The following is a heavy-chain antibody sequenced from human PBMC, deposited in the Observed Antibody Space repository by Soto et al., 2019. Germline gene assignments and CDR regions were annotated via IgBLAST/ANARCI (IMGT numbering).Heavy chain of an antibody. Sequence: PSETLSLTCTVSGGSINCYYWSWIRQPPGKGLEWIGYIFYTGSTSYNPSPKSRVTISVDTSRNQFSLKLSSVTAADTAVYYCARDRWGDSGYDEDDALDIWGQGTMVTVSS. CDR2: IFYTGST. J-gene: IGHJ3*02. CDR3: ARDRWGDSGYDEDDALDI. V-gene: IGHV4-59*01. D-gene: IGHD5-12*01. CDR1: GGSINCYY.